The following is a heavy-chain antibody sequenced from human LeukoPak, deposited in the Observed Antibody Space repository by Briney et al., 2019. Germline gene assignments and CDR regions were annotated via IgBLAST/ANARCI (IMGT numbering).Heavy chain of an antibody. D-gene: IGHD3-9*01. CDR3: AKRILTGYPNYGMDV. Sequence: PGGPLRLSCAASGFTFNSYAMNWVRQAPGQGLECVSAISDSGSKTYYADSVKGRFTISRDNSKNTLYLQMNSLRAEDTAVYYCAKRILTGYPNYGMDVWGKGTTVTVSS. J-gene: IGHJ6*04. CDR2: ISDSGSKT. CDR1: GFTFNSYA. V-gene: IGHV3-23*01.